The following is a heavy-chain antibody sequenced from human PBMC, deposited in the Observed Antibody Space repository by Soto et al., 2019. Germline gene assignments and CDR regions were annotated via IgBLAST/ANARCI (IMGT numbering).Heavy chain of an antibody. J-gene: IGHJ6*03. CDR2: ISSTSTYI. V-gene: IGHV3-21*01. CDR3: ARGTTHYYSYYMDV. D-gene: IGHD1-26*01. CDR1: GFTYTTYS. Sequence: PGGSLRLSCATSGFTYTTYSMSWVRQAPGKGLEWVSSISSTSTYIYYADSVEGRFSISRDNAKSSLYLQMNSLRAEDTAVYYCARGTTHYYSYYMDVWGKGTTVTVSS.